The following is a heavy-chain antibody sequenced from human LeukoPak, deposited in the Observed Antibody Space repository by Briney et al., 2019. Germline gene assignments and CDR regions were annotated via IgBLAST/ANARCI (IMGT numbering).Heavy chain of an antibody. V-gene: IGHV3-48*03. J-gene: IGHJ6*03. CDR1: GFTFSSYE. Sequence: GGSLRLSCAASGFTFSSYEMNWVRLAPGKGLEWVSYISSSGSTIYYADSVKGRFTISRDNAKNSLYLQMNSLRAEDTAVYYCARAYYYYYMDVWGKGTTVTVSS. CDR3: ARAYYYYYMDV. CDR2: ISSSGSTI.